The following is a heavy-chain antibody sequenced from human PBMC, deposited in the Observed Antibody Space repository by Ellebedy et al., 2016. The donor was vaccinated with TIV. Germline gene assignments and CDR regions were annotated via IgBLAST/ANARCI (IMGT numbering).Heavy chain of an antibody. J-gene: IGHJ6*02. D-gene: IGHD2-8*01. V-gene: IGHV3-48*01. CDR3: ARDMYYGIDI. CDR2: INPSGNTI. CDR1: GFTFSSHW. Sequence: GESLKISCAASGFTFSSHWMYWVRRAPGKGLEWISYINPSGNTIDYADSVKGRFTISRDNAKNSLTLQMTSLRADDTAVYYCARDMYYGIDIWGQGTTVTVSS.